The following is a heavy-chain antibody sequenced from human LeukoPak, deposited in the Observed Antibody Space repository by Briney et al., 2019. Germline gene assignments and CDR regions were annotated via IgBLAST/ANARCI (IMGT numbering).Heavy chain of an antibody. D-gene: IGHD1-26*01. J-gene: IGHJ1*01. Sequence: GGSLRLSCAASGFTFSGYVMTWVRQPPGKGLQWVAYISGSGGSTYYTDSLKGRFSISRDNAKNSLYLQMNSLRAGDTAVYFCARGAGSYYGYFQSWGQGTLVTVSS. V-gene: IGHV3-23*01. CDR1: GFTFSGYV. CDR2: ISGSGGST. CDR3: ARGAGSYYGYFQS.